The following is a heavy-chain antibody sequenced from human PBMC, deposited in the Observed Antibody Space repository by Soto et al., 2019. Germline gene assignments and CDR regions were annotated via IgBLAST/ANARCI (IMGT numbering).Heavy chain of an antibody. CDR1: GGTFNTYA. J-gene: IGHJ4*02. CDR2: ISHMFGAG. CDR3: AREVQVHTPAFVY. Sequence: QVQLVQSGAEMKKPGSSVKVSCQSSGGTFNTYAMNWVRQAPGQVPEWMGDISHMFGAGNYAPKFQGRVNITADESTGTSYMQLSSLTSEDTALYFCAREVQVHTPAFVYWGQGTLVTVSS. D-gene: IGHD3-10*01. V-gene: IGHV1-69*19.